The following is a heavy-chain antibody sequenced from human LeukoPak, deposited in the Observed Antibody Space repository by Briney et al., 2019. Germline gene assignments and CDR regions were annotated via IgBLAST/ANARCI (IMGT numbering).Heavy chain of an antibody. D-gene: IGHD2-15*01. Sequence: PGGSLRLSCAASGFTVSNSYMSWVRQAPGKGLEWVSGINWNGGSTGYADSVKGRFTISRGNAKNSLYLQMNSLRAEDTALYHCARVSVCSGGSCYSGWFDPWGQGTLVTVSS. J-gene: IGHJ5*02. CDR3: ARVSVCSGGSCYSGWFDP. V-gene: IGHV3-20*01. CDR1: GFTVSNSY. CDR2: INWNGGST.